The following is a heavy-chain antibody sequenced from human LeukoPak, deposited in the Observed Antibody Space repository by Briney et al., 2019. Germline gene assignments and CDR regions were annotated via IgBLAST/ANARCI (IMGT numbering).Heavy chain of an antibody. CDR3: AKGSNYGDRIFDY. CDR1: GFTVSDHG. D-gene: IGHD4-11*01. Sequence: GGSLRLSCAASGFTVSDHGMDWVRQGPGKGLGGVAVIWNDGSNKNYADSVKGRFTISRDNSKNTLYLQMNSLRAEDTAVYYCAKGSNYGDRIFDYWGQGTLVTVSS. CDR2: IWNDGSNK. J-gene: IGHJ4*02. V-gene: IGHV3-33*06.